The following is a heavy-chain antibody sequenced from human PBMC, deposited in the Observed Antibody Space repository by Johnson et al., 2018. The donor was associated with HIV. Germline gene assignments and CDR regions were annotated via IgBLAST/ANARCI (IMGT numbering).Heavy chain of an antibody. D-gene: IGHD3-16*01. Sequence: EVQLLESGGGLVQPGGSLRLHCATSGFIFSKTWMHWVRQAPGKGLVWVSRIKSNTDGGTPEYAAPVKGRFTIQIDDSKNTLYLQMNSLKYEDTAVYYCTNQELNWGGGAFDIWGQGTMVTVSS. J-gene: IGHJ3*02. CDR3: TNQELNWGGGAFDI. V-gene: IGHV3-15*07. CDR2: IKSNTDGGTP. CDR1: GFIFSKTW.